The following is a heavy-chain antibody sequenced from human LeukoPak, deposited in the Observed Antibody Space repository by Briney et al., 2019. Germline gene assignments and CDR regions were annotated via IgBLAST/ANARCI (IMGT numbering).Heavy chain of an antibody. J-gene: IGHJ5*02. Sequence: ASVKVSCKASGHTFTSYDINWVRQATGQGLEWMGWMNPNSGNTGYAQKFQGRVTITRNTSISTAYMELSSLRSEDTAVYYCARGQKGRASRRWFDPWGQGTLVTVSS. CDR3: ARGQKGRASRRWFDP. V-gene: IGHV1-8*03. CDR1: GHTFTSYD. CDR2: MNPNSGNT.